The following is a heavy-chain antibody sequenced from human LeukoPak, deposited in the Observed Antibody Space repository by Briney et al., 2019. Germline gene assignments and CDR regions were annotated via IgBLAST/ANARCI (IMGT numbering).Heavy chain of an antibody. CDR3: ARDPREMATPPNWFDP. Sequence: ASVKVSCKASGGTFSSYAISWVRQAPGQGLEWMGGIIPILGTANYAQKFQGRVTITADESTSTAYMELSSLRSEDTAVYYCARDPREMATPPNWFDPWGQGTLVTVSS. CDR2: IIPILGTA. CDR1: GGTFSSYA. D-gene: IGHD5-24*01. V-gene: IGHV1-69*13. J-gene: IGHJ5*02.